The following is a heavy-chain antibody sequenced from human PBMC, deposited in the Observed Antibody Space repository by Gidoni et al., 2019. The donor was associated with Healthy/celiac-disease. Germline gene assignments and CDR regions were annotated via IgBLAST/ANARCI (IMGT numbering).Heavy chain of an antibody. V-gene: IGHV1-46*01. CDR3: AREKAVAGSFDY. CDR1: GSPFPSYY. CDR2: INPSGGST. J-gene: IGHJ4*02. D-gene: IGHD6-19*01. Sequence: QVQLVQSGAAVKKPGASATVSCKASGSPFPSYYMHWVRQAPGQGLEWMGIINPSGGSTSYAQKFQGRVTMTRDTSTSTVYMELSSLRSEDTAVYYCAREKAVAGSFDYWGQGTLVTVSS.